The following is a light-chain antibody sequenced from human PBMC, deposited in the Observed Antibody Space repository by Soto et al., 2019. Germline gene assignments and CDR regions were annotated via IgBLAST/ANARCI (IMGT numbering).Light chain of an antibody. Sequence: EIVLTQSPGTLSLSPGERATLSCRASQSVSSNYLAWYQQKPGRAPRLLIYGASSRATVMPDRFSGSGSGKDFSLNSSRLEPEDFAVSYCQQYGTSPWTVGQGTKVEIK. J-gene: IGKJ1*01. V-gene: IGKV3-20*01. CDR1: QSVSSNY. CDR2: GAS. CDR3: QQYGTSPWT.